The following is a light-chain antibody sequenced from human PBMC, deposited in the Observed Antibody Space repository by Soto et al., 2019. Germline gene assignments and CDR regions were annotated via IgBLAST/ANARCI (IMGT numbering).Light chain of an antibody. CDR1: SSNIGSNA. J-gene: IGLJ1*01. V-gene: IGLV1-40*01. CDR2: ANT. CDR3: QSYDNTLSARYV. Sequence: QSVLTQPPSVSGAPRQRVTISCSGSSSNIGSNAVNWYQQFPGKAPKLLIFANTNRPSGVPDRFSGSKSGTSASLAITGLQAEDEGDYYCQSYDNTLSARYVFGTGTKLTVL.